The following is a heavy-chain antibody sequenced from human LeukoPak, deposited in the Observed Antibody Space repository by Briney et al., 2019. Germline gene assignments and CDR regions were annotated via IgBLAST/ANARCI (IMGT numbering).Heavy chain of an antibody. Sequence: PGGSLRLSCAASGFTFDDYAMHWVRQAPGKGLEWVSLISWDGGSTYYADSVKGRFTISRDNSKNSLYLQMNSLRAEDTALYYCARVDYYYDSSGYFRYYFDYWGQGTLVTVSS. D-gene: IGHD3-22*01. CDR2: ISWDGGST. CDR1: GFTFDDYA. CDR3: ARVDYYYDSSGYFRYYFDY. J-gene: IGHJ4*02. V-gene: IGHV3-43D*03.